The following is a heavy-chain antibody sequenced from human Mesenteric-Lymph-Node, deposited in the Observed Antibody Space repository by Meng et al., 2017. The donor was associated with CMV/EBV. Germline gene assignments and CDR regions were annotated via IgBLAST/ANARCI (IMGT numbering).Heavy chain of an antibody. V-gene: IGHV1-2*02. CDR1: GYTLTAYY. J-gene: IGHJ4*02. Sequence: ASVKVSCKASGYTLTAYYIHWVRQVPGQGLEWVGWINPNTGFTDYAQKFQGRVTMTTDTSISTAYMEMSSLTSHDTAVYYCARDSVALPGYFDYWGQGTLVTVSS. D-gene: IGHD2-15*01. CDR2: INPNTGFT. CDR3: ARDSVALPGYFDY.